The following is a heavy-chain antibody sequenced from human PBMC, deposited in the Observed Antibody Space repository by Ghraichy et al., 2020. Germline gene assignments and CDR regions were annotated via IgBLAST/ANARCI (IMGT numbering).Heavy chain of an antibody. Sequence: GGSLRLSCAASGFTFSSYGMHWVRQAPGKGLEWVAVTSFDGSKKYYADSVKGRFTISRDNSKNTLSLQMTSLRAEDTAVYYCAKDLGPYNSHGWSWYAFDIWGQGTVVTVSS. CDR1: GFTFSSYG. CDR3: AKDLGPYNSHGWSWYAFDI. D-gene: IGHD5-18*01. V-gene: IGHV3-30*18. J-gene: IGHJ3*02. CDR2: TSFDGSKK.